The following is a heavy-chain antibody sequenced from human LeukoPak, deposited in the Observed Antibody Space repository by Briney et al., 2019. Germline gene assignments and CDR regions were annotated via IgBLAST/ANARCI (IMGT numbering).Heavy chain of an antibody. Sequence: GGSLRLSCAASEFTFSNYAMQWVRQAPGKGPEWVSGITVSGDRTYYTDSVKGRFTISRDNSKNTLYLQMNSLRAEDTAIYYCAKYLSTRGPPYGLDVWGQGTTVTVSS. CDR3: AKYLSTRGPPYGLDV. CDR1: EFTFSNYA. V-gene: IGHV3-23*01. J-gene: IGHJ6*02. CDR2: ITVSGDRT. D-gene: IGHD1-1*01.